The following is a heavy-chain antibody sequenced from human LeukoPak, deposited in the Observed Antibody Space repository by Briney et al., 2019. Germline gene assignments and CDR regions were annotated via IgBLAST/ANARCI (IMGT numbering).Heavy chain of an antibody. CDR2: IIPIFGTA. CDR3: ARDLEYSSSSIRGGMDV. J-gene: IGHJ6*02. D-gene: IGHD6-6*01. V-gene: IGHV1-69*13. CDR1: GGTFSSYA. Sequence: GASVKASCKASGGTFSSYAISWVRQAPGQGLEWMGGIIPIFGTANYAQKFQGRVTITADESTSTAYMELSSLRSEDTAVYYCARDLEYSSSSIRGGMDVWGQGTTVTVSS.